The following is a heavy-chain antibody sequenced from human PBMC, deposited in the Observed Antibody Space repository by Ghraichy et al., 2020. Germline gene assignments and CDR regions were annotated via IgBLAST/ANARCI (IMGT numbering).Heavy chain of an antibody. Sequence: GALRLSCAASGFTFSSYAMSWVRQAPGKGLEWVSSIGGSGDRTYYADSVKGRFTISRDNSKNTLNLQMNSLRAEDPAVYYCAKTLNYDFWNGYYFGMDYWGQGTLVTVSS. CDR3: AKTLNYDFWNGYYFGMDY. J-gene: IGHJ4*02. CDR1: GFTFSSYA. V-gene: IGHV3-23*01. CDR2: IGGSGDRT. D-gene: IGHD3-3*01.